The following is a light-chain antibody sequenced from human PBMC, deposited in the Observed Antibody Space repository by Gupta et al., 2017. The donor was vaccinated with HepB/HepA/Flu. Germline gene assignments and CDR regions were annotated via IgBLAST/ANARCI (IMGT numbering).Light chain of an antibody. V-gene: IGLV1-40*01. CDR1: SSNIGAGYD. CDR3: QSYDSSLSGYVV. CDR2: DNN. Sequence: QSVLTQPPSVSGAPGQRVTISCTGNSSNIGAGYDVHWYQQLPGTAPKLLIYDNNNRPSGVPDRFSGSKSGTSASLAITGLQAEDEADYYCQSYDSSLSGYVVFGGGTKLAVL. J-gene: IGLJ2*01.